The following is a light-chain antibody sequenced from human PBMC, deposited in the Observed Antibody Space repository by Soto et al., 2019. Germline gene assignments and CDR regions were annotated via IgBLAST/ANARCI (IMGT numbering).Light chain of an antibody. Sequence: EIVLTQSPGTLSLSPGERATLSCRASQSVSSNYLAWYQQKRGQAPRLLIYGASSRATGIPTRFSGSGSGTDFTLTISRMEHEDFAVYYCQQYDTSPRTFGQGTKVEI. J-gene: IGKJ1*01. CDR3: QQYDTSPRT. CDR1: QSVSSNY. CDR2: GAS. V-gene: IGKV3-20*01.